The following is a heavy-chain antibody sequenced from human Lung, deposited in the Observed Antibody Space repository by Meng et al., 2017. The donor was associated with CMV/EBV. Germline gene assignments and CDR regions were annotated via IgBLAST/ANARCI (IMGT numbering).Heavy chain of an antibody. CDR3: ARDTFHYYGSGQYFDY. V-gene: IGHV3-30-3*01. CDR1: GFTFSSHA. CDR2: ISYDGSYI. D-gene: IGHD3-10*01. Sequence: SCAASGFTFSSHAMHWVRQAPGKGLEWVAVISYDGSYIYYADSVKGRFTISRDNSKNTLYLQMNSLRTEDTAVYYCARDTFHYYGSGQYFDYWGQGTLVTVSS. J-gene: IGHJ4*02.